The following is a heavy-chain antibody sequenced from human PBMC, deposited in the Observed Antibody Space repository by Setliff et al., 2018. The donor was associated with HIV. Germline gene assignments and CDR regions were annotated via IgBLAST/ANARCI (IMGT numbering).Heavy chain of an antibody. CDR3: ANRGGSGTNVGNWFDP. V-gene: IGHV1-46*01. J-gene: IGHJ5*02. Sequence: GASVKVSCKPSGYSFSNYFIHWVRQAPGQGLEWMGMIKPGTPNIAQKFLRRVTMTGDTSTSTVYMELSSLRSEDTAVYYCANRGGSGTNVGNWFDPWGQGTLVTVSS. CDR2: IKPGTP. D-gene: IGHD3-10*01. CDR1: GYSFSNYF.